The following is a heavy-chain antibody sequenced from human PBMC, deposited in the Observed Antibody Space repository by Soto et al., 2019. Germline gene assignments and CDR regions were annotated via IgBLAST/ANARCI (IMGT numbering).Heavy chain of an antibody. Sequence: SETLSLTCTVSGGSISSSSYYWGWIRQPPGKGLEWIGSIYYSGSTYYNPSLKSRVTISVDTSKNQFSLKLSSVTAADTAVYYCARGALENTYDDFWSGYYSRTWFDPLGQGTLLTV. CDR1: GGSISSSSYY. CDR2: IYYSGST. J-gene: IGHJ5*02. V-gene: IGHV4-39*01. CDR3: ARGALENTYDDFWSGYYSRTWFDP. D-gene: IGHD3-3*01.